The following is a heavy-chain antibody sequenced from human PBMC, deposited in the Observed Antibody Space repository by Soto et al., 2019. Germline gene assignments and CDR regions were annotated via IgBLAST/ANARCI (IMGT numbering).Heavy chain of an antibody. D-gene: IGHD3-22*01. J-gene: IGHJ6*03. V-gene: IGHV1-69*13. Sequence: ASVKVSCKASGGTFSSYAISWVRQAPGQGLEWMGGIIPIFGTANYAQKFQGRVTITADESTSTAYMELSSLRSEDTAVYYCARGAYYYDSSGYSQYYYYYMDVWGKGTTVTVSS. CDR3: ARGAYYYDSSGYSQYYYYYMDV. CDR1: GGTFSSYA. CDR2: IIPIFGTA.